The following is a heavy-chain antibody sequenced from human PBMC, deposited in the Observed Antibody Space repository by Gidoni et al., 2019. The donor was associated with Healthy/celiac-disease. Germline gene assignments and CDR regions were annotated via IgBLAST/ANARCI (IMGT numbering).Heavy chain of an antibody. J-gene: IGHJ5*02. Sequence: QVQLKESGPGLVKPSQTLSLTCTVSGGSISSGGYYWSWIRQHPGTGLEWIGYIYYNGRTYYNPSLKSRVTISVDTSKNQFSLKLSSVTAADTAVYYCARDLSGSSSIFDPWGQGTLVTVSS. D-gene: IGHD3-22*01. CDR2: IYYNGRT. CDR3: ARDLSGSSSIFDP. CDR1: GGSISSGGYY. V-gene: IGHV4-31*03.